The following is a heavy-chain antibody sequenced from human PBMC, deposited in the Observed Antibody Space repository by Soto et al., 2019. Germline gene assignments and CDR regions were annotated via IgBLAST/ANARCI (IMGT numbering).Heavy chain of an antibody. J-gene: IGHJ4*02. D-gene: IGHD6-13*01. V-gene: IGHV2-5*02. CDR2: LYWDDDK. CDR1: GFSRSTSGVG. CDR3: ADGQQLNFDY. Sequence: QITLKESGPTLVKPTQTLTLTCTFSGFSRSTSGVGVGWNRQPPGKALEWLALLYWDDDKRYSPSLNSRLTITEDPSKNQVVLTMTNMDPVDTAPHYGADGQQLNFDYWGQGTLVTVSS.